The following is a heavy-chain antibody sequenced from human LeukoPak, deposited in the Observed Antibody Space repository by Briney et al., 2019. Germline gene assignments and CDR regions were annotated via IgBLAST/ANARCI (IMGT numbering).Heavy chain of an antibody. J-gene: IGHJ4*02. CDR3: AIERITMVREVIGGFDY. CDR1: GYSISSGYY. Sequence: SETLSLTCTVSGYSISSGYYWGWIRQPPGKGLEWIGYIYYSGSTYYNPSLKSRVTISVDTSKNQFSLKLSSVTAADTAVYYCAIERITMVREVIGGFDYWGQGTLVTVSS. CDR2: IYYSGST. V-gene: IGHV4-38-2*02. D-gene: IGHD3-10*01.